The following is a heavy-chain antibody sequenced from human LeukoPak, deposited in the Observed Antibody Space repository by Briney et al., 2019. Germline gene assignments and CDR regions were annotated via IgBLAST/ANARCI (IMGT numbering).Heavy chain of an antibody. J-gene: IGHJ6*03. CDR1: GFTFSSYG. CDR2: IRYDGSDK. Sequence: GGSLRLSCAASGFTFSSYGMHWVRQAPGKGLEWVAFIRYDGSDKYYADSVKGRFTISRDNSKNTLFLQMNSLRAEDTAVYYWSKVHRAKWEAIAGGGSYYYLDVWGQGTLVTVSS. CDR3: SKVHRAKWEAIAGGGSYYYLDV. D-gene: IGHD1-26*01. V-gene: IGHV3-30*02.